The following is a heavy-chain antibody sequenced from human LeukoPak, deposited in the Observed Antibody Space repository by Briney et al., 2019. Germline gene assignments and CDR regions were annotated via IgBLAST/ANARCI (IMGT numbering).Heavy chain of an antibody. V-gene: IGHV3-11*01. Sequence: GGSLRLSCAASGFNFSDYYMSWIRQAPGKGLEGVSYISRSGSTIYYADSLKSRFTISRDNAKDSLYLQMNSLRAEDTAVYYCARTEGSGSYHGDYWGKGTLVSVSS. J-gene: IGHJ4*02. D-gene: IGHD3-10*01. CDR1: GFNFSDYY. CDR3: ARTEGSGSYHGDY. CDR2: ISRSGSTI.